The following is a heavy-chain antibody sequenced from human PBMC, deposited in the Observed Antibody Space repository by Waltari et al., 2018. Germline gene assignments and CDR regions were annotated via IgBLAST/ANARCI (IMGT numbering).Heavy chain of an antibody. CDR1: GGTFSSYT. Sequence: QVQLVQSGAEVKKPGSSVKVSCKASGGTFSSYTISWLRQAPGQGLEWMGRIIPILGIANYAQKFQGRVTITADKSTSTAYMELSSLRSEDTAVYYCARVAMVRGVTNWFDPWGQGTLVTVSS. CDR2: IIPILGIA. J-gene: IGHJ5*02. V-gene: IGHV1-69*02. D-gene: IGHD3-10*01. CDR3: ARVAMVRGVTNWFDP.